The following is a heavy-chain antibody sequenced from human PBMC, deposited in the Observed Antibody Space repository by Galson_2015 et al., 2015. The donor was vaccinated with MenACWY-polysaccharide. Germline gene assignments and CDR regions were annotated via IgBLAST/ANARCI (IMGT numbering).Heavy chain of an antibody. V-gene: IGHV3-23*01. CDR2: VDASGRDT. CDR3: AKYQTTALTRTFDP. CDR1: GFNFRGFA. D-gene: IGHD1-20*01. Sequence: SLRLSCATPGFNFRGFAMTWVRQAPGKGLEWVATVDASGRDTYYPDSVRGRITISRDNSKNMLYLQLNSLRAEDTAMYYCAKYQTTALTRTFDPWGQETLVTVSS. J-gene: IGHJ5*02.